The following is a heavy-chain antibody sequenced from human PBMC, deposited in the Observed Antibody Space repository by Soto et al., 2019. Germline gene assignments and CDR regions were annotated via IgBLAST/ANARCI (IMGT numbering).Heavy chain of an antibody. CDR3: ARSGAYCTSITCLFDSF. Sequence: QAQLVQSGGEVKKPGASVKVSCRASGYTFTSYGYAWVRQAPGQGLECMGWISAYNGDTNYAQKFQDSVTLTTDTSTTTAHMELRNLGSDDTAVYYCARSGAYCTSITCLFDSFWGLGTLVTVSS. V-gene: IGHV1-18*01. CDR1: GYTFTSYG. D-gene: IGHD2-8*01. CDR2: ISAYNGDT. J-gene: IGHJ4*02.